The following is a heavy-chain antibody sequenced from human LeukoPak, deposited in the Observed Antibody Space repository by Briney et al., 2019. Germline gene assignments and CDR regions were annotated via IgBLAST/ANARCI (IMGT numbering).Heavy chain of an antibody. J-gene: IGHJ4*02. CDR1: GFTFSSHA. Sequence: GGSLRLSCVGSGFTFSSHAISWVRQAPGKGLEWVSVIYSGGSTYYADSVKGRFTISRDNSKNTLYLQMNSLRAEDTAVYYCAKAVVTYSSSWYCDYWGQGTLVTVSS. CDR2: IYSGGST. CDR3: AKAVVTYSSSWYCDY. V-gene: IGHV3-23*03. D-gene: IGHD6-13*01.